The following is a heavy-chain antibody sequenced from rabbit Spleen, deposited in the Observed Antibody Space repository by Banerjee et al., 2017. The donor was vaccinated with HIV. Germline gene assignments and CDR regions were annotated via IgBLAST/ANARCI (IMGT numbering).Heavy chain of an antibody. J-gene: IGHJ4*01. CDR2: IDPVFGSA. CDR1: GFPFSSGYD. V-gene: IGHV1S40*01. Sequence: QSLEESGGGLVKPGASLTLTCTASGFPFSSGYDMCWVRQAPGKGLEWIGYIDPVFGSAYYASWVNGRFSISRENTQNTVSLQLNSLTAADTATYFCARGGGLWGPGTLVTVS. CDR3: ARGGGL.